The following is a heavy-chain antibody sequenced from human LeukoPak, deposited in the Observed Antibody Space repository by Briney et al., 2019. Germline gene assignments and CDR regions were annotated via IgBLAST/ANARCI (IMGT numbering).Heavy chain of an antibody. CDR1: GYTLTELS. CDR2: INTNTGNP. D-gene: IGHD2-15*01. Sequence: ASVKVSCKVSGYTLTELSMHWVRQAPGQGLEWMGWINTNTGNPTYAQDFTGRFVFSLDTSVSTAYLQISSLKAEDTAVYYCASSYCSGGHCYPQQTVYYFDFWGQGTLVTVSS. J-gene: IGHJ4*02. V-gene: IGHV7-4-1*02. CDR3: ASSYCSGGHCYPQQTVYYFDF.